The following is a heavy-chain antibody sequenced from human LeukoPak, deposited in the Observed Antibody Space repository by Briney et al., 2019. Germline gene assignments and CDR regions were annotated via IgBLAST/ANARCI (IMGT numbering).Heavy chain of an antibody. V-gene: IGHV3-21*01. CDR1: GFTFSSYS. CDR3: ARDRFLEWGNWFAP. J-gene: IGHJ5*02. Sequence: PGGSLRLSCAASGFTFSSYSMNWVRQAPGKGLEWVSSISSSSSYIYYADSVKGRFTISRDNAKNSLYLQMNSLRAEDTAVYYCARDRFLEWGNWFAPWGQGTLVTVSS. CDR2: ISSSSSYI. D-gene: IGHD3-3*01.